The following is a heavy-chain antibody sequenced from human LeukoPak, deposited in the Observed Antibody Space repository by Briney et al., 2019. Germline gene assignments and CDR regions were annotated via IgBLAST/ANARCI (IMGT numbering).Heavy chain of an antibody. V-gene: IGHV1-18*04. Sequence: ASVKVSCKASGYTFNTYGINWVRQAPGQGLEWMGWISAYNGNTSYAQSFQGRITLTTDTSTSTAYMELTSLRFDDTAVYYCARDGRQWVPLNWFDPWGQGTLVIVSS. CDR1: GYTFNTYG. CDR2: ISAYNGNT. D-gene: IGHD6-19*01. CDR3: ARDGRQWVPLNWFDP. J-gene: IGHJ5*02.